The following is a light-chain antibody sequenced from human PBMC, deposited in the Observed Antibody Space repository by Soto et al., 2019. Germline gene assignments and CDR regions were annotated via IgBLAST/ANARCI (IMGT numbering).Light chain of an antibody. V-gene: IGKV3-11*01. CDR2: DAF. CDR3: QQRNNWVT. Sequence: EIVLTQSPATLSLSPGERATLSCRASQNINTYLAWYQQKPGQAPRLLIYDAFNRAPGLPSRFSGRGSGPDFVLTISSLEAEDFGVYYCQQRNNWVTFGGGTKVDI. CDR1: QNINTY. J-gene: IGKJ4*01.